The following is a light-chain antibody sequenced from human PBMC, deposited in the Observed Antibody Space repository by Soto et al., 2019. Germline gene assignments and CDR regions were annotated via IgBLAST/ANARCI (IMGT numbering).Light chain of an antibody. J-gene: IGKJ5*01. CDR3: QQRSSFIS. Sequence: VLTQSPAALSLSPGEGAVLSCRASESVSTHVAWYQQKPGQAPRLLIYGASQRATGIPARFSGSGSGTDFTLTISSLEPEDFAVYSCQQRSSFISFGQGTRLEIK. CDR1: ESVSTH. CDR2: GAS. V-gene: IGKV3-11*01.